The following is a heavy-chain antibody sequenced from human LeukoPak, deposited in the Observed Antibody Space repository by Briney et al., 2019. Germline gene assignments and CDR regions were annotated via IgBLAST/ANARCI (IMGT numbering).Heavy chain of an antibody. CDR2: ISYSGST. J-gene: IGHJ6*03. D-gene: IGHD3-9*01. CDR3: ARDVVLRYFDRPYYMDV. V-gene: IGHV4-59*11. Sequence: SETLSLTCTVSGVPISSHYWGWIRQPPGKGLEWIGYISYSGSTTYNPSLASRVTMSVDTSRNQFSLKVRSVTAADTAVYFCARDVVLRYFDRPYYMDVWGKGTTVTVSS. CDR1: GVPISSHY.